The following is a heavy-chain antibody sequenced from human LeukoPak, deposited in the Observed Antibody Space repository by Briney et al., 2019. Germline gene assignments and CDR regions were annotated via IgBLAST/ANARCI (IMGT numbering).Heavy chain of an antibody. CDR2: ISGRT. Sequence: QPGGSLRLSCAASGFTFSSYAMNWVRQAPGKGLEWVSAISGRTYYAASVKGRFTISRDNSRNTLYLQMNSLRAEDTALYYCAKENHENAFDIWGQGTMVTVSS. CDR1: GFTFSSYA. D-gene: IGHD1-14*01. V-gene: IGHV3-23*01. J-gene: IGHJ3*02. CDR3: AKENHENAFDI.